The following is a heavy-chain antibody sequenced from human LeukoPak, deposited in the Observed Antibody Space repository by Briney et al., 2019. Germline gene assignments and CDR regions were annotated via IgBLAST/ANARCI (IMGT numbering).Heavy chain of an antibody. J-gene: IGHJ3*02. V-gene: IGHV1-2*02. D-gene: IGHD6-13*01. CDR1: GYTFTGYY. Sequence: VASVKVSCKASGYTFTGYYMHWVRQAPGQGLEWMGWINPNSGGTNYAQKFQGRVTMTRDTSISTAYMELSRLGSDDTAVYYCARGPNQGIAAAARKEGDAFDIWGQGAMVTVSS. CDR2: INPNSGGT. CDR3: ARGPNQGIAAAARKEGDAFDI.